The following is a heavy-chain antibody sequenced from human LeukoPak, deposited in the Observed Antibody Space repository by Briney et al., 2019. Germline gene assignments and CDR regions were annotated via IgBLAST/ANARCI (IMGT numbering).Heavy chain of an antibody. Sequence: SETLSLTCAVYGGSFSGYYWSWIRQPPGKGLEWIGEINHSGSTNYNPSLKSRVTISVDTSKNQFSLKLSSVTAADTAVYYCARGRLEMVRGVKIDYWGQGTLVTVSS. D-gene: IGHD3-10*01. CDR3: ARGRLEMVRGVKIDY. V-gene: IGHV4-34*01. J-gene: IGHJ4*02. CDR2: INHSGST. CDR1: GGSFSGYY.